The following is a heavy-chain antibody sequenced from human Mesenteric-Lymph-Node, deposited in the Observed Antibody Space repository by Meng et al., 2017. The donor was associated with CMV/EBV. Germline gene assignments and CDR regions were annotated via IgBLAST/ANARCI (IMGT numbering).Heavy chain of an antibody. CDR1: GGSISSSSYY. CDR2: IYYSGST. J-gene: IGHJ6*02. Sequence: SETLSLTCTVSGGSISSSSYYWGWIRQPPGKGLEWIGSIYYSGSTYYNPSLKSRVTISVDTSKNQFSLKLSSVTAADTAVYYCARDRPDYSRGGMDVWGQGTTVTV. D-gene: IGHD4-11*01. V-gene: IGHV4-39*07. CDR3: ARDRPDYSRGGMDV.